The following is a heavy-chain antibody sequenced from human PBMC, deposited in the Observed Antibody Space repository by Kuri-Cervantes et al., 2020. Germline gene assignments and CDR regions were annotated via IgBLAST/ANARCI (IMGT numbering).Heavy chain of an antibody. CDR2: ISYDGSNK. V-gene: IGHV3-30*19. CDR3: AKEAHSSGYLGF. J-gene: IGHJ4*02. D-gene: IGHD3-22*01. CDR1: GFAFSSYG. Sequence: GESLKISCAASGFAFSSYGMHWVRQAPGKGLEWVAVISYDGSNKYYADSVKGRFTISRDNSKNTLYLQMNSLRAEDTAVYYCAKEAHSSGYLGFWGQGTLVTVSS.